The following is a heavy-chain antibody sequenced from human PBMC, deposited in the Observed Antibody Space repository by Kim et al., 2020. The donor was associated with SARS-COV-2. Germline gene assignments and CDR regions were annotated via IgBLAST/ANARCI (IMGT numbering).Heavy chain of an antibody. J-gene: IGHJ4*02. CDR1: GGSVSSGSYY. V-gene: IGHV4-61*01. Sequence: SETLSLTCTVSGGSVSSGSYYWSWIRQPPGKGLEWIGYIYYSGSTNYNPSLKSRVTISVDTSKNQFSLKLSSVTAADTAVYYCAREHLYSGSYDYWGQGTLVTVSS. CDR3: AREHLYSGSYDY. CDR2: IYYSGST. D-gene: IGHD1-26*01.